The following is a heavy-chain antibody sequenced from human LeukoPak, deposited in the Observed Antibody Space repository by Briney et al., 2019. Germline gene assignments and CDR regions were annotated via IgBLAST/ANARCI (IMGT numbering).Heavy chain of an antibody. CDR1: GFTFSGHS. CDR3: AKPRAMTTGVGRYFDL. D-gene: IGHD1-1*01. Sequence: GGSLRLSCAASGFTFSGHSMTWVRQTPGKGLEWVSVIFGNGVKTYYADSLKGRFTISRDNSKSTLYLQMNSLRAEDTAIYYCAKPRAMTTGVGRYFDLWGRGTPVTVSS. J-gene: IGHJ2*01. V-gene: IGHV3-23*01. CDR2: IFGNGVKT.